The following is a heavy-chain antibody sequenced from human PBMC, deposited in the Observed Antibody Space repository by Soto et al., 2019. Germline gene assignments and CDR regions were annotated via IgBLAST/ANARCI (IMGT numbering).Heavy chain of an antibody. J-gene: IGHJ6*01. V-gene: IGHV5-51*01. D-gene: IGHD6-6*01. Sequence: PGESLKISCNGSGDSFSSFWIGWVRQVPGKGLEWVGFIYPDDSGTRYSPSFHGQGTISADKSICTAYLKWSSLKASDTAMYYRARHGIAARQLYYYGMDVWGERTTVTVSS. CDR1: GDSFSSFW. CDR3: ARHGIAARQLYYYGMDV. CDR2: IYPDDSGT.